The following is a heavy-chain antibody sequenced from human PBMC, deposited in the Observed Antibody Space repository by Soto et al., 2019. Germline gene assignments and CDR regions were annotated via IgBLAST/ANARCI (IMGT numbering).Heavy chain of an antibody. CDR3: AKSCGGDCSHFDY. CDR1: GFPFSSYA. CDR2: ISGSGGST. J-gene: IGHJ4*02. V-gene: IGHV3-23*01. Sequence: GGSLRLSCAASGFPFSSYAMSWVRQAPGKGLEWVSAISGSGGSTYYADSVKGRFTISRDNSKNTLYLQMNSLRAEDTAVYYCAKSCGGDCSHFDYWGQGTLVTVSS. D-gene: IGHD2-21*01.